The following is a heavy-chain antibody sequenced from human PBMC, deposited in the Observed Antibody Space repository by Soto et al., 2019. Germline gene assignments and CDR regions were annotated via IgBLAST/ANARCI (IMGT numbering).Heavy chain of an antibody. CDR2: INPNSGGT. Sequence: GAXVKVSGKASGYTFTGYYMHWVRQAPGQGLELMGWINPNSGGTNYAQKFQGRVTITADESTSTAYMELSSLRSEDTAVYYCARSQRGYLDYWGQGTLVTVSS. D-gene: IGHD5-12*01. J-gene: IGHJ4*02. CDR3: ARSQRGYLDY. CDR1: GYTFTGYY. V-gene: IGHV1-2*02.